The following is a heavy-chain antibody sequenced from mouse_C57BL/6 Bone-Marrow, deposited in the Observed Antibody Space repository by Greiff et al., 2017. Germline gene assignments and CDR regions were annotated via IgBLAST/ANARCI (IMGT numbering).Heavy chain of an antibody. J-gene: IGHJ2*01. D-gene: IGHD2-10*01. Sequence: ESGPGLVKPSQSLSLTCSVTGYSITSGYYWNWIRQFPGNKLEWMGYISYDGSNNYNPSLKNRISITRDTSKNQFFLKLNSVTTEDTATYYCARDLLWSFDYWCQGTTLTVSS. CDR2: ISYDGSN. V-gene: IGHV3-6*01. CDR3: ARDLLWSFDY. CDR1: GYSITSGYY.